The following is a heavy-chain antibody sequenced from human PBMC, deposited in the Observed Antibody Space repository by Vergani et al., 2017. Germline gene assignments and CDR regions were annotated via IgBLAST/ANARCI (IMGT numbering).Heavy chain of an antibody. CDR1: GGTFSSYT. CDR2: LIPILGIA. V-gene: IGHV1-69*08. D-gene: IGHD5-24*01. CDR3: ARDLMATISSYYYYMDV. Sequence: QVQLVQSGAEVKKPGSSVKVSCKASGGTFSSYTISWVRQAPGQGLEWMGRLIPILGIANYAQKFQGRVTITADKSTSTAYMELSSLRSEDTAVYYCARDLMATISSYYYYMDVWGKGTTVTVSS. J-gene: IGHJ6*03.